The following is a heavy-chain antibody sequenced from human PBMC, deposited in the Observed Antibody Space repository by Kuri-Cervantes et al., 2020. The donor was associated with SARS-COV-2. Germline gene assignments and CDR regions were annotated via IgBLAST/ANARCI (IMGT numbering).Heavy chain of an antibody. CDR3: ASSFYYDSSGTQIYYYGMDV. CDR2: IYPGDSDT. CDR1: GYSFTSYW. V-gene: IGHV5-51*01. D-gene: IGHD3-22*01. J-gene: IGHJ6*02. Sequence: GESLKISCKGSGYSFTSYWIGWVRQMPGKGLEWMGIIYPGDSDTIESPSCQSQVTISADKSISTAYLQWSSLKASDTAMFYCASSFYYDSSGTQIYYYGMDVWAQGTTVTVSS.